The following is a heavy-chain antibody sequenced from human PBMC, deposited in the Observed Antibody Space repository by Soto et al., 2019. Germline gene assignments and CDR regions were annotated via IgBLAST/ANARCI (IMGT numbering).Heavy chain of an antibody. CDR1: GYSIGRDYF. J-gene: IGHJ5*02. V-gene: IGHV4-38-2*02. CDR3: PRDSAYCGGDCSVHP. CDR2: IYHSGSS. D-gene: IGHD2-21*02. Sequence: SETLSLTCAVSGYSIGRDYFWGWIRQPPGKGLEWIASIYHSGSSYYNPSLKSRVTISVDTSKNQFSLKLSSVTAADTAVYYCPRDSAYCGGDCSVHPWGQGTLVTVSS.